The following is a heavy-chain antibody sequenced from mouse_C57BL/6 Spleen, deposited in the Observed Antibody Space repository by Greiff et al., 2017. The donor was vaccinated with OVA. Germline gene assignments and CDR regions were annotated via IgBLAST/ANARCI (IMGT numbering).Heavy chain of an antibody. J-gene: IGHJ2*01. CDR3: ARGLDYGGGDY. CDR2: IDPSDSET. CDR1: GYTFTSYW. V-gene: IGHV1-52*01. Sequence: VKLQQPGAELVRPGSSVKLSCKASGYTFTSYWMHWVKQRPIQGLEWIGNIDPSDSETHYNQKFKDKATLTVDKSSSTAYMQLSSLTSEDSAVYYCARGLDYGGGDYWGQGTTLTVSS. D-gene: IGHD1-1*01.